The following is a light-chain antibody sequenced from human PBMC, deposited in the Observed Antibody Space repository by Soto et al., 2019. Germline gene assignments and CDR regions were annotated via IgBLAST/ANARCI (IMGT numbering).Light chain of an antibody. CDR1: QNIINN. V-gene: IGKV3-15*01. J-gene: IGKJ1*01. CDR3: QQYGSSPPWT. Sequence: EIVMTQSPGTLSVSPGERATLSCRASQNIINNLAWYQQKPGQAPRLLIFFASTRVTGIPARFSGSGSGTEFTLTISRLEPEDFAVYYCQQYGSSPPWTFGQGTKVEIK. CDR2: FAS.